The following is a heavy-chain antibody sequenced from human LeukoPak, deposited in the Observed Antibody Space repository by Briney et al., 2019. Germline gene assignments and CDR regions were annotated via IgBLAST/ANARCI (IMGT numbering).Heavy chain of an antibody. V-gene: IGHV1-46*01. CDR2: INPSGGFT. CDR3: ARNKKVGAGNVFDF. Sequence: GASVKVSCKASGHSFTSDYDQWMRQAPGQGLEWMGVINPSGGFTKYAQKFQGRVTMTRDTSTSTVYMELSSLRSDDTAVYDCARNKKVGAGNVFDFWGHGTMVTVSS. D-gene: IGHD1-26*01. CDR1: GHSFTSDY. J-gene: IGHJ3*01.